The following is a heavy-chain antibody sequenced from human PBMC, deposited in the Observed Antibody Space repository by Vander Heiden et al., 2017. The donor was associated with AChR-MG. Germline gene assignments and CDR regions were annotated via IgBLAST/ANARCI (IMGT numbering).Heavy chain of an antibody. CDR3: AQWGTAFDY. Sequence: QITLKESGPTLVKPTQTLPLPCTFPGFSLTTSGVGVGWIRQPRGKALEWLALIYGNDEKRYSPSLKSSLTITKDTSKNQVVLTMTNMDPVDTATYYCAQWGTAFDYWGQGTLVTVSS. V-gene: IGHV2-5*01. J-gene: IGHJ4*02. CDR2: IYGNDEK. D-gene: IGHD3-16*01. CDR1: GFSLTTSGVG.